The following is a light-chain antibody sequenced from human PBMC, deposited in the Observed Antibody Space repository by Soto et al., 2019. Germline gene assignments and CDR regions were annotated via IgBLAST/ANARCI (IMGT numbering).Light chain of an antibody. Sequence: QSALTQPPSASGSPEQSVTISCTGTSSDVGGYNYVSWYQQHPGKAPKLMIYEVSKRPSGVPDRFSGSKSGNTASLTVSGLQAEDEADYYCSSYAGSTLVFGGGTKLTVL. J-gene: IGLJ2*01. CDR1: SSDVGGYNY. V-gene: IGLV2-8*01. CDR2: EVS. CDR3: SSYAGSTLV.